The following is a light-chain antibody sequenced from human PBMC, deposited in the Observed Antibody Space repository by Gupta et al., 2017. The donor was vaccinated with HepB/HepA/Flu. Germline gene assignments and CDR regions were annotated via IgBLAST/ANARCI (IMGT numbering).Light chain of an antibody. J-gene: IGKJ1*01. CDR1: QSVGTN. CDR3: HQYNNWPPWT. CDR2: GAS. Sequence: ETAMTQSPAPLSVSPGERATLSCRASQSVGTNLAWYQQKPGQAPRLVIHGASTRATGIPARFSGSGSGTDFTLTISSLQSEDFAVYYCHQYNNWPPWTFGQGTKVESK. V-gene: IGKV3-15*01.